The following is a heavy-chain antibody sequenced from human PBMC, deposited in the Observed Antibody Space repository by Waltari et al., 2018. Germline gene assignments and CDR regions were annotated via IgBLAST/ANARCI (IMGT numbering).Heavy chain of an antibody. Sequence: VQLVESGGDLIQPGGSLRLSCAAPGFTVNSNYIIWVRQSPGKGLEWVSYISSSGSTIYYADSVKGRFTISRDNAKNSLYLQMNSLRAEDTAVYYCARRTNYDFWSGYLDYWGQGTLVTVSS. J-gene: IGHJ4*02. CDR1: GFTVNSNY. D-gene: IGHD3-3*01. CDR3: ARRTNYDFWSGYLDY. V-gene: IGHV3-11*04. CDR2: ISSSGSTI.